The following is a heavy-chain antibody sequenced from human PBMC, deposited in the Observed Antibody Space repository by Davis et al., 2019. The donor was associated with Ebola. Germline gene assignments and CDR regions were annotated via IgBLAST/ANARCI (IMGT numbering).Heavy chain of an antibody. CDR2: IDPSDSYT. CDR1: GYTFTSYF. V-gene: IGHV5-10-1*01. Sequence: KVSCKASGYTFTSYFITWVRQMPGKGLEWMGRIDPSDSYTDYSPSFQGHVTFSADKSITTAYLQWNSLKASDTAIYYCARPSCATTTCEDFDSWGQGTLVTVSS. CDR3: ARPSCATTTCEDFDS. J-gene: IGHJ4*02. D-gene: IGHD1-26*01.